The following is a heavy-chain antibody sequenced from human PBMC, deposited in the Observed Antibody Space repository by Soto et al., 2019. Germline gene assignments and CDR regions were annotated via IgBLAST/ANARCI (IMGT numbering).Heavy chain of an antibody. CDR2: ISYDGSNK. CDR3: AKEILWFGELWYGMDV. J-gene: IGHJ6*02. D-gene: IGHD3-10*01. V-gene: IGHV3-30*18. CDR1: GLTFSSYG. Sequence: GGSLRLSCAASGLTFSSYGMHWVRQAPGKGLEWVAVISYDGSNKYYADSVKGRFTISRDNSKNTLYLQMNSLRAEDTAVYYCAKEILWFGELWYGMDVWGQGTTVTVSS.